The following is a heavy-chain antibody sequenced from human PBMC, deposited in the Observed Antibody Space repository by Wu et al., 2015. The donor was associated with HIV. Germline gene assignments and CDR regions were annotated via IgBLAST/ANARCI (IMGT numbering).Heavy chain of an antibody. CDR3: ARTRANWGPADAFDI. Sequence: QVQLVQSGPEVKKPGSSVKVSCKVFGGTFSNFPITWVRQAPGQGLEWMGGIIPIFGTASFAQRFQGRVTITADESTSTAYMELRSLRSEDTAVYYCARTRANWGPADAFDIWGQRDNGHRL. J-gene: IGHJ3*02. V-gene: IGHV1-69*12. CDR2: IIPIFGTA. D-gene: IGHD7-27*01. CDR1: GGTFSNFP.